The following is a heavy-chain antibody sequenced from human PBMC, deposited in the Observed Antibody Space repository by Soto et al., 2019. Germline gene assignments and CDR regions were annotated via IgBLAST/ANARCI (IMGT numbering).Heavy chain of an antibody. CDR1: GFTFSDYY. D-gene: IGHD3-3*01. J-gene: IGHJ4*02. Sequence: GGSLRLSCAASGFTFSDYYMSWIRQAPGKGLEWVSYISSSGSTIYYADSVKGRFTIPRDNAKNSLYLQMNSLRAEDTAVYYCARVERGITIFGVVIPPFDYWGQGTLVTVSS. V-gene: IGHV3-11*01. CDR2: ISSSGSTI. CDR3: ARVERGITIFGVVIPPFDY.